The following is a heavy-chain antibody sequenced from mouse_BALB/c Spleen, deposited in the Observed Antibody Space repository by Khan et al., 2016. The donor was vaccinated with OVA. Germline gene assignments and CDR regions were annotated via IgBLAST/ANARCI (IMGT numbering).Heavy chain of an antibody. CDR3: ASEEALYYLDD. D-gene: IGHD3-2*02. J-gene: IGHJ2*01. V-gene: IGHV1-76*01. CDR2: IYPGTNNT. CDR1: GYIFTSYW. Sequence: QVQLKQSGAELVRPGASVKLSCMTSGYIFTSYWIHWVKQRSGQGLEWIARIYPGTNNTYYNEKLKDKATLTAAKSSSTVYMQLSSLQSEDSAVYFCASEEALYYLDDWGQGTTLTVSS.